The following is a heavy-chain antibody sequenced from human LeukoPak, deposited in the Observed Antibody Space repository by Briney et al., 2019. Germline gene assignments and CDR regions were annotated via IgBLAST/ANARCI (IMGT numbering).Heavy chain of an antibody. CDR2: IYHSGST. CDR1: GGSISSGGYS. J-gene: IGHJ5*02. D-gene: IGHD3-10*01. Sequence: SETLSLTCAVSGGSISSGGYSWSRIRQPPGKGLEWIGYIYHSGSTYYNPSLKSRVTISVDRSKNQFSLKLSSVTAADTAVYYCARVPGGGYGSGSYSWFDPWGQGTLVTVSS. V-gene: IGHV4-30-2*01. CDR3: ARVPGGGYGSGSYSWFDP.